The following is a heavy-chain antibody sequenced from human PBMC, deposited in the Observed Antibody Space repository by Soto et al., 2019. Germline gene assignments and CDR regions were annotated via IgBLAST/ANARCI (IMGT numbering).Heavy chain of an antibody. CDR2: INPGNGNT. Sequence: ASVKVSCKASGYTFTAYTMHWVRQAPGQGLEWMGWINPGNGNTKYSQKFQGRVTFTRDASASTAYLELSGLKSEDTAVFYCARAQQWLLSFDFWGQGTLVTVSS. V-gene: IGHV1-3*01. D-gene: IGHD6-19*01. CDR1: GYTFTAYT. CDR3: ARAQQWLLSFDF. J-gene: IGHJ4*02.